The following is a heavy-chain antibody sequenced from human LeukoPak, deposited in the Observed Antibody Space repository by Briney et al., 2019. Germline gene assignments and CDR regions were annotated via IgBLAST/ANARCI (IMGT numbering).Heavy chain of an antibody. CDR2: IWNDGSYE. CDR3: TTFFWSSYYSDYYYYYMDV. V-gene: IGHV3-33*01. D-gene: IGHD3-3*01. J-gene: IGHJ6*03. Sequence: GGSLRLSCAASGFIFSNYGMHWVRQAPGRGLEWVAVIWNDGSYEHYTDSVKGRFTISRDNSKNTLFLQLNSLKTEDTALYYCTTFFWSSYYSDYYYYYMDVWGKGTTVTVSS. CDR1: GFIFSNYG.